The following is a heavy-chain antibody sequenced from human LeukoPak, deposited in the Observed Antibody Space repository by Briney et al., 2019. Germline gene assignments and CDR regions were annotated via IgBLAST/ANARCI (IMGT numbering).Heavy chain of an antibody. V-gene: IGHV4-4*07. CDR2: IYTSGST. J-gene: IGHJ3*02. CDR3: ARSSSSWYWDVFDI. Sequence: SETLSLTCTVSGGSISSYYWSWIRQPAGKGLEWIGRIYTSGSTNYNPSLKSRVTISVDTSKNQFSLKLSSVTAADTAVYYCARSSSSWYWDVFDIWAQGTRVTVPS. CDR1: GGSISSYY. D-gene: IGHD6-13*01.